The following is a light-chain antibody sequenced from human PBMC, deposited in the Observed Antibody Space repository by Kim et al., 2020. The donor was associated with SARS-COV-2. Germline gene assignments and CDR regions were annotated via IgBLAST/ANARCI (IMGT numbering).Light chain of an antibody. J-gene: IGLJ3*02. V-gene: IGLV4-69*01. CDR1: SGHSTYA. Sequence: ASVKLTCALASGHSTYAIAWHQKQQEKGPRYLMKLNSDGSHSKGDGIPDRFSGSSSGAERYLTISSLQSEDEADYYCQTWGTGITVFGGGTKLTVL. CDR3: QTWGTGITV. CDR2: LNSDGSH.